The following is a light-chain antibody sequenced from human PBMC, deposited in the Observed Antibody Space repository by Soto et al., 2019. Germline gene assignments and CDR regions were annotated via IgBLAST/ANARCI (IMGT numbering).Light chain of an antibody. Sequence: EKVLTRCPATLSVTTWERANRFCRASQSVRSNLAWYQQKPGQAPRLLIYGVSTRATGIPARFSGSASGTEFTLTISSLQSEDFAVYCCEQYNNWPPTLGQRAKVDI. J-gene: IGKJ1*01. V-gene: IGKV3-15*01. CDR3: EQYNNWPPT. CDR2: GVS. CDR1: QSVRSN.